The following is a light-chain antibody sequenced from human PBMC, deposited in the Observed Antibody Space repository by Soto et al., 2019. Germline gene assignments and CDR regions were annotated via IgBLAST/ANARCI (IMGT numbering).Light chain of an antibody. Sequence: DIQMTQSPSTLSASVGDRVTITCRASQNINSWLAWYQQKPGKAPKLLIYDASSLESGVPSRFSGRESGTEFALTISSLQPDDFASYYCQHYNTYSRTFGQGTKVEIK. CDR1: QNINSW. V-gene: IGKV1-5*01. J-gene: IGKJ1*01. CDR3: QHYNTYSRT. CDR2: DAS.